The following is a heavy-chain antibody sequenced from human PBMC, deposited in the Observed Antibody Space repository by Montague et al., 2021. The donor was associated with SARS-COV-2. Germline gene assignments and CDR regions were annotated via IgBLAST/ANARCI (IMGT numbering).Heavy chain of an antibody. CDR3: ARVGRQQLVRLSGMDV. J-gene: IGHJ6*02. CDR2: IYYSGST. V-gene: IGHV4-39*07. Sequence: SETLSLTCTVSGGSISSSSYYWGWIRQPPGKGLEWIGSIYYSGSTYNNPSVKSRVTISVETSKNQFSLKLSSVTAGDTAVYYCARVGRQQLVRLSGMDVWGQGTTVTVSS. D-gene: IGHD6-13*01. CDR1: GGSISSSSYY.